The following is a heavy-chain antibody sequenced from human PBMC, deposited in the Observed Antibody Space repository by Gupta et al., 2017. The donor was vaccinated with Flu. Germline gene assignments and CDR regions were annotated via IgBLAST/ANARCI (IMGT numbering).Heavy chain of an antibody. J-gene: IGHJ5*02. CDR1: GFTFSSYG. Sequence: QVQLVESGGGVVQPGRSLRLSCSPSGFTFSSYGMHWVRQAPGKGLEWVAVIWYDGSNKYDADSVKGRFTISRDNSKNTLYLQMNSLRAEDTAVYYCARDLPGAGSGFDPWGQGTLVTDSS. D-gene: IGHD6-19*01. V-gene: IGHV3-33*01. CDR2: IWYDGSNK. CDR3: ARDLPGAGSGFDP.